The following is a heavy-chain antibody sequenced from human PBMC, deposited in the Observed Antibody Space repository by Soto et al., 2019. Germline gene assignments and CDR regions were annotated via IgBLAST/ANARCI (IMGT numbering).Heavy chain of an antibody. J-gene: IGHJ5*02. CDR1: GFTFTGYY. D-gene: IGHD3-10*01. CDR2: INPNSGGT. CDR3: ARGRYYGSGSYQNNWFDP. V-gene: IGHV1-2*04. Sequence: ASVKVSCKASGFTFTGYYMYWVRQSPGQGLEWMGWINPNSGGTNYAQKFQGWVTMTRDTSISTAYMELSRLRSDDTAVYYCARGRYYGSGSYQNNWFDPWGQGTLVTVS.